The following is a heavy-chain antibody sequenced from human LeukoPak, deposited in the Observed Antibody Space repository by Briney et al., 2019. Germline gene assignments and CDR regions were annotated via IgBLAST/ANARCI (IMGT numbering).Heavy chain of an antibody. CDR3: ARDTGSYPLFDY. CDR1: GFTFSSYA. V-gene: IGHV3-23*01. Sequence: GGSLRLSCAASGFTFSSYAMSWVRQAPGKGLEWVSAISGSGGSTYYADSVKGRFTISRDNSKNTLYLQMNSLRAEDTAVYYCARDTGSYPLFDYWGQGTLVTVSS. J-gene: IGHJ4*02. D-gene: IGHD3-10*01. CDR2: ISGSGGST.